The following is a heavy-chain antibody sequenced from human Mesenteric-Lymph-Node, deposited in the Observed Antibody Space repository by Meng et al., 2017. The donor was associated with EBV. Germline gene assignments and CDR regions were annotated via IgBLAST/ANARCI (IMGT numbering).Heavy chain of an antibody. CDR3: ARITFGGAIGD. Sequence: QVQLQESGPGLLKPSGTRSLTGAGSSGSISNSDGWSWVRQPPGKGLQGIGEIFHSGGTNYNPSLKSRVTISVDKSKNQFSLKVNSLTAADTAVYYCARITFGGAIGDWGQGTLVTVSS. V-gene: IGHV4-4*02. CDR2: IFHSGGT. CDR1: SGSISNSDG. J-gene: IGHJ4*02. D-gene: IGHD3-16*02.